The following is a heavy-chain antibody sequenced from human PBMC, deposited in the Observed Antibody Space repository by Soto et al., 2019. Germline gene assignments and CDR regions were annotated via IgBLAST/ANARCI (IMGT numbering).Heavy chain of an antibody. V-gene: IGHV3-33*01. D-gene: IGHD6-13*01. CDR3: AREHSSSWYGFDY. CDR2: IWYDGSNK. J-gene: IGHJ4*02. CDR1: GFTFSSYG. Sequence: GGSLRLSCAASGFTFSSYGMHWVRQAPGKGLEWVAVIWYDGSNKYYADSVKGRFTISRDNSKNTLYLQMNSLRAEDTAVYYCAREHSSSWYGFDYWGQGTLVTVSS.